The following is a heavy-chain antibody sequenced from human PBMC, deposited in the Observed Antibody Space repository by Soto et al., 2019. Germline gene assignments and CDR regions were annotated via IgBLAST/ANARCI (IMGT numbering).Heavy chain of an antibody. CDR2: INAGYGNT. CDR1: GYTFSSYA. CDR3: ARDTGDETFDF. D-gene: IGHD7-27*01. V-gene: IGHV1-3*01. J-gene: IGHJ4*02. Sequence: GASVKVSCKASGYTFSSYAMHWVRQAPGQRLEWIGWINAGYGNTKSSQKLQDRVTIFRDTRASTAYMGLASLRSEDTAVYYYARDTGDETFDFWGQGTLDTVSS.